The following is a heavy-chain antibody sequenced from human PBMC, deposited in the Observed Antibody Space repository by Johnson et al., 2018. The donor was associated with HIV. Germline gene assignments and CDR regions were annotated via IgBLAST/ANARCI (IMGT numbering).Heavy chain of an antibody. Sequence: QVQLVESGGGVVQPGRSLRLSCTASGFTFNKFAMHWVRQAPGKGLEWLAFISFDGSNKYFGGSVEGRFDISRDNSKNTLYLQMNSLRAEDTAVYFCARDRRYYDSSGYYHDAFDIWGQGTMVTVSS. CDR1: GFTFNKFA. CDR3: ARDRRYYDSSGYYHDAFDI. CDR2: ISFDGSNK. J-gene: IGHJ3*02. V-gene: IGHV3-30*09. D-gene: IGHD3-22*01.